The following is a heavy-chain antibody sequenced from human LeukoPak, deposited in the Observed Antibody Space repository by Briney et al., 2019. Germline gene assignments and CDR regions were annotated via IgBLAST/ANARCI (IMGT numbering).Heavy chain of an antibody. Sequence: SVEVSCKASGGTFSSYVISWVRQAPGQGLEWMGGIIPIFGTANYAQKFQGRVTITADESTSTAYMELSSLRSEDTAVYYCARLTYSSSSEDYYYGMDVWGQGTTVTVSS. CDR3: ARLTYSSSSEDYYYGMDV. CDR1: GGTFSSYV. J-gene: IGHJ6*02. V-gene: IGHV1-69*13. CDR2: IIPIFGTA. D-gene: IGHD6-6*01.